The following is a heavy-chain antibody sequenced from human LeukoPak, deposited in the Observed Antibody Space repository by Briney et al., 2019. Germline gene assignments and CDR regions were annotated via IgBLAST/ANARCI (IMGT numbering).Heavy chain of an antibody. V-gene: IGHV1-2*02. Sequence: ASVKVSCKASGYXFTGYYIHWVRQAPGQGLEWMGWINPYSGGTNYAQKFQGRATMTRDTSISTAYMELSRLRSDDTAVYYCARGYCSGGSCFDYWGQGTLVTVSS. D-gene: IGHD2-15*01. CDR1: GYXFTGYY. CDR3: ARGYCSGGSCFDY. CDR2: INPYSGGT. J-gene: IGHJ4*02.